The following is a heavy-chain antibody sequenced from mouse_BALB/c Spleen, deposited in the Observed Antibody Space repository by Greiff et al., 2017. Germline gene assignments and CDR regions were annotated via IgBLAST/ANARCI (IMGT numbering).Heavy chain of an antibody. V-gene: IGHV5-6-4*01. J-gene: IGHJ2*01. D-gene: IGHD2-4*01. CDR3: TRDDYDDSYFDY. CDR2: ISSGGSYT. Sequence: EVQGVESGGGLVKPGGSLKLSCAASGFTFSSYTMSWVRQTPEKRLEWVATISSGGSYTYYPDSVKGRFTISRDNAKNTLYLQMSSLKSEDTAMYYCTRDDYDDSYFDYWGQGTTLTVSS. CDR1: GFTFSSYT.